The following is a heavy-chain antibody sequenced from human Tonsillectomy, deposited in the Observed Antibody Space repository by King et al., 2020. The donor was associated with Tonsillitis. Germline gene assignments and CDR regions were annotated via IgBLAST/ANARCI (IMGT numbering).Heavy chain of an antibody. CDR3: ARGRPSPPYYYYYYYMDV. V-gene: IGHV4-34*01. Sequence: VQLQQWGAGLLKPSETLSLTCAVYGGSFSGYYWSWIRQPPGKGLEWIGEINHSGSTNYNPSLKSRVTISVDTSKNQFSLKLSSVTAADTAVHYCARGRPSPPYYYYYYYMDVWGKGTTVTVSS. CDR1: GGSFSGYY. CDR2: INHSGST. J-gene: IGHJ6*03.